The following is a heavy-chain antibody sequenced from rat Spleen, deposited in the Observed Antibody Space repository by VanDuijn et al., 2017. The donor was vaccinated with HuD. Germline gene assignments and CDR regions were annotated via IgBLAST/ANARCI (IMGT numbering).Heavy chain of an antibody. J-gene: IGHJ2*01. V-gene: IGHV5-31*01. CDR2: ITNASGATT. Sequence: EVQLVESGGGLVHPGRSLKLSCVASGFTFNYYWMTWIRQAPGKGLEWVASITNASGATTNHRDSVKGRFTISRDDEESTLYLQVDSLRSEDTAIYYCARPTTGIPFNYWGQGVMVTVSS. D-gene: IGHD1-9*01. CDR3: ARPTTGIPFNY. CDR1: GFTFNYYW.